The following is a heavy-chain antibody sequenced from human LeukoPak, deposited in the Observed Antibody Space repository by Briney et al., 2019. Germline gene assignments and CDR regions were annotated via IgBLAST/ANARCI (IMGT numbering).Heavy chain of an antibody. V-gene: IGHV3-30-3*01. CDR1: GFTFRSYS. Sequence: GRSLRLSCVASGFTFRSYSMHWVRQAPVRGLESVAVISPDGTNIYYAGSVKGRFTISRDNSENTLYLQMNSLRAEDTALYYCSRDGEHGYNDIDFWGQGTLVTVSS. CDR2: ISPDGTNI. CDR3: SRDGEHGYNDIDF. J-gene: IGHJ4*02. D-gene: IGHD5-24*01.